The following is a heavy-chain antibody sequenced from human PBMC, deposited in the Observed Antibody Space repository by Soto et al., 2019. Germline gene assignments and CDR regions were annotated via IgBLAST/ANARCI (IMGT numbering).Heavy chain of an antibody. D-gene: IGHD2-21*01. CDR3: AGLWCLDF. J-gene: IGHJ4*02. Sequence: HPGGSLRLSCAASGFTFSTYWMSWVRQTPGKGLEWVANINEDGSERYYVDSVKGRFTISRDNAKNSLYLQMNSLRGEDTAVYYCAGLWCLDFWGQGTLVPVSS. CDR1: GFTFSTYW. V-gene: IGHV3-7*05. CDR2: INEDGSER.